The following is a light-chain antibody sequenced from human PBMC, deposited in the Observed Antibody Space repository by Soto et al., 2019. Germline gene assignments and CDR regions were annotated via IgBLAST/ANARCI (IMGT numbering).Light chain of an antibody. Sequence: VLTQSPVTLSLSPGDRATLSCRASETVSSYLLWYQQKPGQDPRLLIYDASERATGIPARFSGSGSETDFTLTISSLEPEDFGVYYCLHRMNWPLTFGQGTRLAI. CDR1: ETVSSY. V-gene: IGKV3-11*01. CDR2: DAS. J-gene: IGKJ5*01. CDR3: LHRMNWPLT.